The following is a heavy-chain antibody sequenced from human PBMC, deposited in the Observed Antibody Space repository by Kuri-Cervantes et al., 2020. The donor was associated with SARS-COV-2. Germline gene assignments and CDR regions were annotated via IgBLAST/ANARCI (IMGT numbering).Heavy chain of an antibody. D-gene: IGHD5-24*01. CDR1: GGSLRGYY. CDR2: LSQRGYT. Sequence: SETLSPTCGVSGGSLRGYYWGWIRQSPGKGLEWIGELSQRGYTNYNPSLKSRVTISVDKSKKQFSLKLSSVTAADTAVYYCARDGWATGYYYGMDVWGQGTTVTVSS. V-gene: IGHV4-34*01. CDR3: ARDGWATGYYYGMDV. J-gene: IGHJ6*02.